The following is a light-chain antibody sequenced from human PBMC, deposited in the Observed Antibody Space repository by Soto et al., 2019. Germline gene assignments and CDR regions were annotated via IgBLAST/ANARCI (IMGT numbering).Light chain of an antibody. CDR2: AAS. V-gene: IGKV1-27*01. J-gene: IGKJ1*01. CDR1: QGISKY. CDR3: QQYSDYSPRT. Sequence: DIQMTQSPSSLSASVGDRVTISCRASQGISKYLAWYQQKPGKVPKLLIYAASTLQSGVPSRFSGSGSGTDFTLTISSLQPEDVATYYCQQYSDYSPRTFAQGTKVEIK.